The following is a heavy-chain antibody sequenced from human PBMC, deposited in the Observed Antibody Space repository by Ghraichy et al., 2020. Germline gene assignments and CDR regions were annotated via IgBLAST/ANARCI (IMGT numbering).Heavy chain of an antibody. Sequence: GGSLRLSCAASGFSFGNYNMNWVRQAPGKGLEWVSYISGDRSLISYADSVRGRFTISRDNAKNSMYLQMNSLRDKDTAVYYCARSMTKSFDYWGQGTLVTVSS. V-gene: IGHV3-48*02. J-gene: IGHJ4*02. CDR2: ISGDRSLI. D-gene: IGHD4-11*01. CDR3: ARSMTKSFDY. CDR1: GFSFGNYN.